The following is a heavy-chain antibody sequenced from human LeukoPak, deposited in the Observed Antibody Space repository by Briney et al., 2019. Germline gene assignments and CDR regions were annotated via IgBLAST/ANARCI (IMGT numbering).Heavy chain of an antibody. J-gene: IGHJ4*02. D-gene: IGHD1-26*01. CDR3: ARRRSLVGATNYFDY. CDR1: GYIFSNYY. V-gene: IGHV1-46*01. Sequence: GASVKVSCKASGYIFSNYYMHWVRQAPGQGLEWMGIVNPSGGGTSNAQKFQGRVTMTRDTSTSTVYMELSSLRSEDTAVYYCARRRSLVGATNYFDYWGQGTLVTVSS. CDR2: VNPSGGGT.